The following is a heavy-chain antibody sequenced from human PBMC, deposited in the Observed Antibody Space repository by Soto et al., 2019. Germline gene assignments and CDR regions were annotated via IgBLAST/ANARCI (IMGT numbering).Heavy chain of an antibody. D-gene: IGHD5-18*01. Sequence: QAQLVQSGAEVKKPGASVKVSCKASGYTFYSHSISWVRQAPGQGLERMGRITGAYGNTQNAQKFRGRVTMTTDTSTTTVYMELTNLRSDDTAVYYCARCIQGDYYYGMDVWGQGTTVTVSS. CDR2: ITGAYGNT. J-gene: IGHJ6*02. CDR3: ARCIQGDYYYGMDV. V-gene: IGHV1-18*01. CDR1: GYTFYSHS.